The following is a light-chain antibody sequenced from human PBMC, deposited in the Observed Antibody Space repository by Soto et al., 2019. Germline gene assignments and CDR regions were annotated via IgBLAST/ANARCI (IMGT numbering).Light chain of an antibody. CDR2: GAS. V-gene: IGKV3-15*01. CDR3: QRYNNWPIT. J-gene: IGKJ3*01. Sequence: EIVMTQSPATLSVSPGERATLSCRASQSVSSNLAWYQQKPGQAPRLLIYGASTRATGIPARFSGSGSGTEFTLTISSLQSEDLAVYYCQRYNNWPITFGPGNKWIS. CDR1: QSVSSN.